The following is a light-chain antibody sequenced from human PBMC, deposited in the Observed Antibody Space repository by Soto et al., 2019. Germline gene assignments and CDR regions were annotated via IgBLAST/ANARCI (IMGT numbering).Light chain of an antibody. CDR3: QQFKNYVT. Sequence: DIQMTQSPSSLSASVGDSVTITCRTSQGISSHLAWYQQKPGKAPRLLIYAASTLQSLVPSRFSGSGSGTDFTLTISSLEPEDFATYYCQQFKNYVTFGQGTRLEIK. CDR2: AAS. CDR1: QGISSH. V-gene: IGKV1-9*01. J-gene: IGKJ5*01.